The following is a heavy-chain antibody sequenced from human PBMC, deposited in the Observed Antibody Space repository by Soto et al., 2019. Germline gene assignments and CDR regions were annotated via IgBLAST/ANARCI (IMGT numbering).Heavy chain of an antibody. V-gene: IGHV1-3*01. D-gene: IGHD6-13*01. J-gene: IGHJ4*02. CDR2: INAGNGNT. CDR3: ARAYSSSWFSDN. Sequence: QVQLVQSGAEVKKPGASVKVSCKASGYTFTTYAMHWVRQAPGQRLEWMGWINAGNGNTRYSQKFQGRVTITRDTSANIAYMELSSLRSEDTAVYYCARAYSSSWFSDNWGQGTLVTVSS. CDR1: GYTFTTYA.